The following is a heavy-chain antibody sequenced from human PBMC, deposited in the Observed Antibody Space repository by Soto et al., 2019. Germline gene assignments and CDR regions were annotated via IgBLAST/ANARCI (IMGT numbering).Heavy chain of an antibody. CDR2: ISSSGSTI. CDR3: AREGVETLDYGGNHGWFDP. J-gene: IGHJ5*02. Sequence: GGSLRLSCAASGFTFSSYEMNWVRQAPGKGLEWVSYISSSGSTIYYADSVKGRFTISRDNAKNSLYLQMNSLRAEDTAVYYCAREGVETLDYGGNHGWFDPWGQGTLVTVS. CDR1: GFTFSSYE. V-gene: IGHV3-48*03. D-gene: IGHD4-17*01.